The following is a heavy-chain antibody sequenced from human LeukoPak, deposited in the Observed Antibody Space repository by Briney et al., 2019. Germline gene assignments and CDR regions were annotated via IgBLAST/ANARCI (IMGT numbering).Heavy chain of an antibody. V-gene: IGHV3-74*01. CDR2: INSDGSST. CDR1: GFTFSSYW. Sequence: PGGSLRLSCAASGFTFSSYWMHWVRQDPGKGLVWVSRINSDGSSTSYADSVKGRFTISRDNAKNTLYLQMNSLRAEDTAVYYCARGKYGDSYYYMDVWGKGTTVTISS. D-gene: IGHD4-17*01. CDR3: ARGKYGDSYYYMDV. J-gene: IGHJ6*03.